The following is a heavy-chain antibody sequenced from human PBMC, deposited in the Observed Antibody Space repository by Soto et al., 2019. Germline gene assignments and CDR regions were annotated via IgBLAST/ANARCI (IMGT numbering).Heavy chain of an antibody. D-gene: IGHD4-17*01. CDR1: GGTFSSYA. CDR3: ATTYDYGDYSPQYFQH. CDR2: IIPIFGTA. V-gene: IGHV1-69*13. J-gene: IGHJ1*01. Sequence: SVKVSCKASGGTFSSYAISWVRQAPGQGLEWMGGIIPIFGTANYAQKFQGRVTITADESTSTAYMELSSLRSEDTAVYYCATTYDYGDYSPQYFQHWGQGTLVTVSS.